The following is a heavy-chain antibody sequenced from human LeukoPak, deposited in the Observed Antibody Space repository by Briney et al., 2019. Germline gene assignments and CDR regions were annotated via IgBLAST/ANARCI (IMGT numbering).Heavy chain of an antibody. CDR1: GGSFSGYY. Sequence: PSETLSLTCAVYGGSFSGYYWSWIRQPPGKGLEWIGEINHSGSTNCNPSLKSRVTISVDTSKNQFSLKLSSVTAADTAVYYCARGRGTYYYDSSGYYAYWGQGTLVTVSS. CDR3: ARGRGTYYYDSSGYYAY. V-gene: IGHV4-34*01. CDR2: INHSGST. D-gene: IGHD3-22*01. J-gene: IGHJ4*02.